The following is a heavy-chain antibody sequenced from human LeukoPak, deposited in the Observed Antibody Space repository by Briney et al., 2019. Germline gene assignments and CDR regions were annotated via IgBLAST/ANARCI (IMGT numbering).Heavy chain of an antibody. J-gene: IGHJ4*02. CDR2: INWNCGST. D-gene: IGHD3-10*01. CDR1: GFTFDDYG. Sequence: GGSLRLSCAASGFTFDDYGMSWVRQAPGKGLEWVSGINWNCGSTGYADSVKGRFTISRDNAKNSLYLQMNSLRAEDTALYYCARRRYYYGSGSYFSWDYWGQGTLVTVSS. CDR3: ARRRYYYGSGSYFSWDY. V-gene: IGHV3-20*04.